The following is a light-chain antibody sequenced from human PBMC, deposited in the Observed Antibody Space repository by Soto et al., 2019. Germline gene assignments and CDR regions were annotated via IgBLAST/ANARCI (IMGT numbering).Light chain of an antibody. Sequence: DIQLTQSPSFLSASVGDRVTITCRASQGISSYLAWYQQKPGKAPKLLIYAASTLQSGVPSRFSGSGSGTDFTLTISCLQSEDFATYYCQQYYSYPGITFGQGTRLEIK. J-gene: IGKJ5*01. V-gene: IGKV1-9*01. CDR3: QQYYSYPGIT. CDR1: QGISSY. CDR2: AAS.